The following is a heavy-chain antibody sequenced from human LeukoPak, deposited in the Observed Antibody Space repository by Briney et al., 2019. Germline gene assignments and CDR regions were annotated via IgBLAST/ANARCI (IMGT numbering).Heavy chain of an antibody. V-gene: IGHV3-9*01. J-gene: IGHJ1*01. CDR1: GFTFYDYA. CDR2: ISWNSGSI. CDR3: ARVDYGDYQYFQH. Sequence: PGGSLRLSCVASGFTFYDYAMHWVRQAPGKGLEWVSGISWNSGSIGYADSVRGRFTISRDIAKNSLYLQMNSLRAEDTALYYCARVDYGDYQYFQHWGQGTLVTVSS. D-gene: IGHD4-17*01.